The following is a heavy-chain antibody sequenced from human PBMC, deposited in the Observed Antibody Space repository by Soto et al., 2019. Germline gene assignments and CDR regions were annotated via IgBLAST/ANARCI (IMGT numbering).Heavy chain of an antibody. D-gene: IGHD1-7*01. CDR3: AGWNYESGLDV. CDR2: IYWDEDK. J-gene: IGHJ6*02. Sequence: QITLKESGPTLVRPTQTLTLTCSFSGFSLNTNGMGVGWIRQPPGKALEWLAFIYWDEDKRYSPSLKTRLTVTTDTSKNEVVLTLTNLDPVDTGTYYCAGWNYESGLDVWGQGTTATVSS. CDR1: GFSLNTNGMG. V-gene: IGHV2-5*02.